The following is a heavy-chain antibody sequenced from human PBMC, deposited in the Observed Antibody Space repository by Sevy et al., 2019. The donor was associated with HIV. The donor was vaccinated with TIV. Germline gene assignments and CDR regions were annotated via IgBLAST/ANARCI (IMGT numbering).Heavy chain of an antibody. Sequence: SETLSLTCSVSGGSISSGSYSWNWIRQPPGEGLEWIGYIFHTGNTYYNPSLKSRVTISVDRSNNQFSLKMNSVTAADTAVYFCARDGGTVTTPGFFDYWGQGSLVTVS. CDR3: ARDGGTVTTPGFFDY. V-gene: IGHV4-30-2*01. D-gene: IGHD4-4*01. J-gene: IGHJ4*02. CDR1: GGSISSGSYS. CDR2: IFHTGNT.